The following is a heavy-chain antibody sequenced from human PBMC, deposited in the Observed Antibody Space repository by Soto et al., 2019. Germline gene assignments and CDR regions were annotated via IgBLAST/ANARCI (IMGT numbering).Heavy chain of an antibody. Sequence: EVQLVESGGGLVQPGGSLRLSCAASGFTFSSYWMSWVRQAPGKGLEWVANIKQDGSEKYYVDSVKGRFTISRDNAKNSLYLQMNSLRAEDTAVYYCARDRGGYCSGGSCYSGWFDPLGQGTLVTVSS. CDR2: IKQDGSEK. CDR3: ARDRGGYCSGGSCYSGWFDP. J-gene: IGHJ5*02. V-gene: IGHV3-7*01. D-gene: IGHD2-15*01. CDR1: GFTFSSYW.